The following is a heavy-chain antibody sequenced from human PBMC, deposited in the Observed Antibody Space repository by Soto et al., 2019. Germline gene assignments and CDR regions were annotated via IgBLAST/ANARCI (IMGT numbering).Heavy chain of an antibody. CDR3: ARGGSIAARDAFDI. J-gene: IGHJ3*02. V-gene: IGHV1-2*04. D-gene: IGHD6-6*01. Sequence: ASVKVSCKASGYTFTGYYMHWVRLAPGQGLEWMGWINPNSGGTNYAQKFQGWVTMTRDTSISTAYMELSRLRSDDTAVYYCARGGSIAARDAFDIWGQGTMVTVSS. CDR1: GYTFTGYY. CDR2: INPNSGGT.